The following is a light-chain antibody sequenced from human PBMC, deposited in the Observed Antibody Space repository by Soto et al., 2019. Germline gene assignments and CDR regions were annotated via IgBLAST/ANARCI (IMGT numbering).Light chain of an antibody. Sequence: DIQMTQSPSTLSASVGDRVTITCRASQSISSWLAWYQQKPRKAPKLLIYDASSLESGVPSRFSGSGSGTEFTLTISNLHPDDFATYYCQQYNSYWTFGQGTKVEIK. J-gene: IGKJ1*01. V-gene: IGKV1-5*01. CDR3: QQYNSYWT. CDR1: QSISSW. CDR2: DAS.